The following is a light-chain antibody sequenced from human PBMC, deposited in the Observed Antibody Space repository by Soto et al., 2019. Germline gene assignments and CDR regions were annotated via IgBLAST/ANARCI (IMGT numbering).Light chain of an antibody. CDR2: GAS. V-gene: IGKV1-39*01. Sequence: DIQMTQYPSSLSAAIADRVTITCRASQSIKNYLNWYQHKPGAAPKLLIFGASNLESGVPSRFSGSGSGTEFTLSISSLQPEDFATYYCQQGYSTTPIPFGQGTRLEIK. CDR1: QSIKNY. J-gene: IGKJ5*01. CDR3: QQGYSTTPIP.